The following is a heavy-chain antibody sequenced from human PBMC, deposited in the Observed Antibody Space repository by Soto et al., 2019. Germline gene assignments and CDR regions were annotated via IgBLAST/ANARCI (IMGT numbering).Heavy chain of an antibody. CDR3: ARQAHYYGSGKPGDYYYYGMDV. D-gene: IGHD3-10*01. CDR1: GYSFTSYW. V-gene: IGHV5-51*01. Sequence: LGESLKISCKGSGYSFTSYWIGWVRQMPGKGLEWSGIIYPGDSYTRYSPSFQGQVTISADKSISTASLQWSSLKASDTAMYYCARQAHYYGSGKPGDYYYYGMDVWGQGTTVTVSS. J-gene: IGHJ6*02. CDR2: IYPGDSYT.